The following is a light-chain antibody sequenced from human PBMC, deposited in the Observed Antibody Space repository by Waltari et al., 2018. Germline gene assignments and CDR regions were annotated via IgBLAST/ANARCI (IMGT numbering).Light chain of an antibody. J-gene: IGLJ3*02. CDR3: AAWDDSLSGPGV. V-gene: IGLV1-47*01. Sequence: QSVLTQPPSASGTPGQRVTISCSGSSSNIGTNYVYWYQQVPGTAPKLLMYRSNQRPSGVPDRFSGAKSGTSASLAIRGLRSGDEADFYCAAWDDSLSGPGVFGGGTKLTVL. CDR2: RSN. CDR1: SSNIGTNY.